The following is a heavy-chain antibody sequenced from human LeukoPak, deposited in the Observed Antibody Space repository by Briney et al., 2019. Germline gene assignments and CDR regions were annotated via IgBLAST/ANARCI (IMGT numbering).Heavy chain of an antibody. V-gene: IGHV3-74*01. CDR2: IKSDGSRT. CDR3: ARALSSAWGLVDC. D-gene: IGHD6-19*01. Sequence: PGGSLRLSCAASGFTFTTYSMHWVRQVPGKGLVWVSRIKSDGSRTYYADSVKGRFTISRDNAKSTLYLQMASLRAEDTAVYYCARALSSAWGLVDCWGQGTLVTVSS. J-gene: IGHJ4*02. CDR1: GFTFTTYS.